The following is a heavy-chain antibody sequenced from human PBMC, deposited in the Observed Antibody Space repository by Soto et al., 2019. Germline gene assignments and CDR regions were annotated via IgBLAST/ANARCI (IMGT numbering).Heavy chain of an antibody. D-gene: IGHD3-22*01. Sequence: KASETLSLTCAVYGGSFSGYYWSWIRQPPGKGLEWIGEINHSGSTNYNPSLKSRVTISVDTSKNQFSLKLSSVTAADTAVYYCARAPMGGSGYYYSDWFDPWGQGTLVTVSS. CDR3: ARAPMGGSGYYYSDWFDP. CDR1: GGSFSGYY. V-gene: IGHV4-34*01. CDR2: INHSGST. J-gene: IGHJ5*02.